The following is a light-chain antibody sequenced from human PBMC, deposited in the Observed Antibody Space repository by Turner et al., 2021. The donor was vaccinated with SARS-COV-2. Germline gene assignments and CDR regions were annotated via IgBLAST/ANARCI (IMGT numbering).Light chain of an antibody. CDR2: AAS. V-gene: IGKV1-9*01. CDR1: QGISSY. J-gene: IGKJ4*01. Sequence: DIQLTQSPSFLSASVGDRVTITFRASQGISSYLAWYQQKPGKAPKLLIYAASTLQSGVPSRFSGSGSGTEFTLTISSLQPEDFATYYCQQLNSDPPLTFGGGTKVEIK. CDR3: QQLNSDPPLT.